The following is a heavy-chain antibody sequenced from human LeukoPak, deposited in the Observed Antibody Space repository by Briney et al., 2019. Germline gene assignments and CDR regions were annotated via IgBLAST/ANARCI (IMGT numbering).Heavy chain of an antibody. D-gene: IGHD1-26*01. CDR2: ITGGAENT. CDR1: GFTFSGHA. J-gene: IGHJ4*02. Sequence: GGSLRLSCAASGFTFSGHAMSWVRQAPGKGLNWLSTITGGAENTYYADSVKGRFTISRDNSKNTVYLQMDSLRVEDTAVYYCAKVLSGSQDYWGQGTLVIVPP. V-gene: IGHV3-23*01. CDR3: AKVLSGSQDY.